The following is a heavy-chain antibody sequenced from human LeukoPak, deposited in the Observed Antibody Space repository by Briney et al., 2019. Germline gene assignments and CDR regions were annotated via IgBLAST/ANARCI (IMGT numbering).Heavy chain of an antibody. V-gene: IGHV1-8*01. J-gene: IGHJ4*02. CDR1: GYTFTSYD. Sequence: GASVKVSCKSSGYTFTSYDINWVRQATGQGLEWMGWMNPNSGNTGYAQKVQGRVTMTRNTSISTAYMELRSLRSEDTAVYYCARGPYYDFWSGYNPPFDSWGQGPLVTVSS. CDR3: ARGPYYDFWSGYNPPFDS. CDR2: MNPNSGNT. D-gene: IGHD3-3*01.